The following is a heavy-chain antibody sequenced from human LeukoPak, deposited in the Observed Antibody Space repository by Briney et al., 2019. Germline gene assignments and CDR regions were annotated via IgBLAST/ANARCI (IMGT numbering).Heavy chain of an antibody. Sequence: PGGSLKLSCAASGFTFSSYDMHWVRQATGKGLEWVSAIGTAGDTYYPGSVKGRFTISRENAKNSLYLQMNSLRAGDTAVYYCARGRDSYGLDYWGQGTLVTVSS. J-gene: IGHJ4*02. CDR3: ARGRDSYGLDY. D-gene: IGHD5-18*01. V-gene: IGHV3-13*01. CDR1: GFTFSSYD. CDR2: IGTAGDT.